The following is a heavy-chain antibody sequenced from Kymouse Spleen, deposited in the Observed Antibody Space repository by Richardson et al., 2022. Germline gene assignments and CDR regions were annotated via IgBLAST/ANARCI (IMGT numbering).Heavy chain of an antibody. CDR2: IYYSGST. V-gene: IGHV4-31*03. D-gene: IGHD1-7*01. CDR1: GGSISSGGYY. J-gene: IGHJ6*02. CDR3: AREGITGTSDYYYYYGMDV. Sequence: QVQLQESGPGLVKPSQTLSLTCTVSGGSISSGGYYWSWIRQHPGKGLEWIGYIYYSGSTYYNPSLKSRVTISVDTSKNQFSLKLSSVTAADTAVYYCAREGITGTSDYYYYYGMDVWGQGTTVTVSS.